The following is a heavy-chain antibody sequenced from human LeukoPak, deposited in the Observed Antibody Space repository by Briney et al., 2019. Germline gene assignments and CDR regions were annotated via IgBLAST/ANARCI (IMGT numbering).Heavy chain of an antibody. CDR1: SGSFSGYY. Sequence: PSETLSVTCAVYSGSFSGYYWSWIRQPPGKGLEWIGEINHSGSTNYNPSLKSRVTISVDTSKNQFSLKLSSVTAADTAVYYSARGFWQQPRGTSGYFDYWGQGTLVTVSS. D-gene: IGHD6-13*01. J-gene: IGHJ4*02. V-gene: IGHV4-34*01. CDR3: ARGFWQQPRGTSGYFDY. CDR2: INHSGST.